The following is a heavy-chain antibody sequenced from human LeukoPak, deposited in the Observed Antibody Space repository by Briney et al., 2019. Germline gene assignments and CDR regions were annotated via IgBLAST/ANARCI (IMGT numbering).Heavy chain of an antibody. V-gene: IGHV4-59*01. CDR3: ARTYPGAAPGSFDY. CDR1: GGSISSYY. CDR2: IYYSGST. D-gene: IGHD6-6*01. Sequence: SETLSLTCTVSGGSISSYYWSWIRQPPGKGLEWIGYIYYSGSTNYNPSLKSRVTTSVDTSKNQFSLKLSSVTAADTAVYYCARTYPGAAPGSFDYWGQGTLVTVSS. J-gene: IGHJ4*02.